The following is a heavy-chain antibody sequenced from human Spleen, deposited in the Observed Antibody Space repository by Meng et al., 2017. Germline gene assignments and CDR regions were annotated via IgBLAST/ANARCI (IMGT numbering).Heavy chain of an antibody. Sequence: GESLKISCAGSGFEFHHAYMSWIRQAPGKGLEWVGRIKSHVDGATTDFATPVTGRFSISRDDSKSTVSLQMSGLTTDDTGVYYCTWDDKAVSDYWGQGTRVTVSS. CDR3: TWDDKAVSDY. D-gene: IGHD3-9*01. V-gene: IGHV3-15*01. CDR2: IKSHVDGATT. J-gene: IGHJ4*02. CDR1: GFEFHHAY.